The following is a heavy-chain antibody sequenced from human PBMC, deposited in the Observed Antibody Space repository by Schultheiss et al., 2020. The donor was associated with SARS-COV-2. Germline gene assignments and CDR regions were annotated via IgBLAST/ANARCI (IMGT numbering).Heavy chain of an antibody. CDR3: ARGGAAGTWATYGMDV. CDR1: GGTFSSYA. Sequence: SVKVSCKASGGTFSSYAISWVRQAPGQGLEWMGGIIPMFGTANYAQKFQGRVMITADESTSTAYMELSSLRSEDTAVYYCARGGAAGTWATYGMDVWGQGTTVTVSS. CDR2: IIPMFGTA. J-gene: IGHJ6*02. D-gene: IGHD6-13*01. V-gene: IGHV1-69*13.